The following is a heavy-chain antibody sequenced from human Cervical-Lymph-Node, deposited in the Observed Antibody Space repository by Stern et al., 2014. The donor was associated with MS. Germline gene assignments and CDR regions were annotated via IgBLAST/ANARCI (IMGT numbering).Heavy chain of an antibody. D-gene: IGHD5-24*01. V-gene: IGHV3-9*01. CDR2: ITWNSRIL. CDR1: GFTFDDYA. Sequence: QLVQSGGGLVQPGRSLRLSCVAFGFTFDDYAMHWVRQAPGKGLEWVSCITWNSRILTYAASVKGRFTISRDQAKSSLYLAMHSLRSDDTAFYYYVKDKAMSNYGAMDVWGQGTPVTVSS. CDR3: VKDKAMSNYGAMDV. J-gene: IGHJ6*02.